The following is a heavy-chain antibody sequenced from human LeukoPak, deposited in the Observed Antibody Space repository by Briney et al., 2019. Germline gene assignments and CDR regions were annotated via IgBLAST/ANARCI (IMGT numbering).Heavy chain of an antibody. D-gene: IGHD1-26*01. Sequence: PGGSLRLSCAASGFTFSSYSMNWVRQAPGKGLEWVSYISSSGSTIYDADSVKGRFTISRDNAKNSIYLQMNNLRVEDTAVYYCARDGGATVDHWGQGTLVTVSS. CDR1: GFTFSSYS. CDR2: ISSSGSTI. V-gene: IGHV3-48*04. J-gene: IGHJ4*02. CDR3: ARDGGATVDH.